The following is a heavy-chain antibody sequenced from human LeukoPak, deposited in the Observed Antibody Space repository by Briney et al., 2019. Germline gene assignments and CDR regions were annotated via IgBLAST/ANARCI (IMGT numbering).Heavy chain of an antibody. CDR3: ARRPTGDPKFDY. Sequence: SETLSLTCSVSGGSISNYFWTWIRQPPGKGLEWTGYIYSSGSTYYNPSLKSRVTISVDTSKNRFSLKLSTVTAADTAVYYCARRPTGDPKFDYWGQGTLVTVSS. J-gene: IGHJ4*02. V-gene: IGHV4-59*08. CDR1: GGSISNYF. CDR2: IYSSGST. D-gene: IGHD7-27*01.